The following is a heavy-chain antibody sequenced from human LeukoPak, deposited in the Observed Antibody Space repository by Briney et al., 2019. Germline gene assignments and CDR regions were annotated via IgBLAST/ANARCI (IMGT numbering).Heavy chain of an antibody. CDR1: GLTFTNYW. J-gene: IGHJ5*01. CDR3: ARLKDAVTIFDC. Sequence: PGGSLRLSCIASGLTFTNYWMSWVRQAPGKGLEWVATIKEDGSQKYYVDSVKGRFTISRDNTKNSLYVQMNSLRAEDTAVYYCARLKDAVTIFDCWGQGILVTVSS. CDR2: IKEDGSQK. D-gene: IGHD4-17*01. V-gene: IGHV3-7*01.